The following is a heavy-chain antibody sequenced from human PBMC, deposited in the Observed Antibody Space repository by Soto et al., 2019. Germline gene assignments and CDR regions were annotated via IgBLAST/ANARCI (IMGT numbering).Heavy chain of an antibody. V-gene: IGHV3-23*01. Sequence: PGGSLRLSCAASGFTFSSYAMSWVRQAPGKGLEWVSAISGSGGSTYYADSVKGRFTISRDNSKNTLYLQMNSLRAEDTAVYYCAKDQVKAVAGRRTRASEYFQHWGQGTLVTVSS. J-gene: IGHJ1*01. D-gene: IGHD6-19*01. CDR3: AKDQVKAVAGRRTRASEYFQH. CDR2: ISGSGGST. CDR1: GFTFSSYA.